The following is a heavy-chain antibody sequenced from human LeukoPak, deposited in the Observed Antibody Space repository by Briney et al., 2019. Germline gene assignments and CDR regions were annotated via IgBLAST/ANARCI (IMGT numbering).Heavy chain of an antibody. CDR2: ISYDGSNE. CDR3: ARRLTSRIHYYDSTAPKYYFDY. J-gene: IGHJ4*02. CDR1: GFTFSSYV. D-gene: IGHD3-22*01. V-gene: IGHV3-30*04. Sequence: GGSLRLSCAASGFTFSSYVMHWVRQAPGKGLEWVAIISYDGSNEYYADSVKGRFTISRDNSKNTLYLQMNSLRAADTAVYYCARRLTSRIHYYDSTAPKYYFDYWGQGTLVTVSS.